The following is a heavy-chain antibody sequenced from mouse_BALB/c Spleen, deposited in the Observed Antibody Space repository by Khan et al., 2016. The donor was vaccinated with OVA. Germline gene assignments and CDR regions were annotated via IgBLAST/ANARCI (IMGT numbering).Heavy chain of an antibody. CDR2: ILPANSNT. Sequence: QVQLQQSGAELTKPGASVKISCKATGYTFSSYWIEWVKQRPGHGLEWIGEILPANSNTNYNEKFKGKATFTALTSSNTAYMQLSSLTSEDSAVYYCARRGIYFDYWGQGTTLTVAS. V-gene: IGHV1-9*01. CDR1: GYTFSSYW. CDR3: ARRGIYFDY. J-gene: IGHJ2*01.